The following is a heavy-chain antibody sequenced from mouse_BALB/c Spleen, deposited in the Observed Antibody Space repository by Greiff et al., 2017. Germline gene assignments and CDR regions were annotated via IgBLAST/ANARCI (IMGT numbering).Heavy chain of an antibody. D-gene: IGHD2-2*01. V-gene: IGHV5-12-1*01. CDR1: GFAFSSYD. CDR2: ISSGGGST. Sequence: EVKLEESGGGLVKPGGSLKLSCAASGFAFSSYDMSWVRQTPEKRLEWVAYISSGGGSTYYPDTVKGRFTISRDNAKNTLYLQMSSLKSEDTAMYYCARRGGYGWYFDVWGAGTTVTVSS. J-gene: IGHJ1*01. CDR3: ARRGGYGWYFDV.